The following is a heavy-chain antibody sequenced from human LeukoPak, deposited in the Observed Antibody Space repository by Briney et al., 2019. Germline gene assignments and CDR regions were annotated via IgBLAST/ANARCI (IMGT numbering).Heavy chain of an antibody. D-gene: IGHD2-15*01. V-gene: IGHV4-34*01. CDR3: ARDALELLDYYYGMDV. CDR1: GGSFSGYY. J-gene: IGHJ6*02. CDR2: INHSGST. Sequence: PSETLSLTCAVYGGSFSGYYWSWIRQPPGKGLEWIGEINHSGSTNYNPSLKSRVTISVDTSKNQFSLKLSSVTAADTAVYYCARDALELLDYYYGMDVWGQGTTVTVSS.